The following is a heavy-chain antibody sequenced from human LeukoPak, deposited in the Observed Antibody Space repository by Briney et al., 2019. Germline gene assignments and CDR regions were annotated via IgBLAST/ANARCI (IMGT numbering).Heavy chain of an antibody. CDR3: ARGSRFGVVGRDAFDI. D-gene: IGHD3-3*01. CDR2: ISISSNYI. J-gene: IGHJ3*02. V-gene: IGHV3-21*01. CDR1: GFTFSSYA. Sequence: GGSLRLSCAASGFTFSSYAMSWVRQAPGKGLEWVSSISISSNYIYYADSVKGRFTISRDNAKNSLYLQVNSLRAEDTAVYYCARGSRFGVVGRDAFDIWGQGTVVTVSS.